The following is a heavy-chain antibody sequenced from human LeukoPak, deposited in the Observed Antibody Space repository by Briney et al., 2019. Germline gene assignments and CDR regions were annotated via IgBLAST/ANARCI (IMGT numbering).Heavy chain of an antibody. Sequence: PGGSLRLSCAASGFTFSSYAMHWVRQAPGKGLEWVAAISYDGSNKYYADSVKGRFTISRDNSKNTLYLQMNSLRAEDTAVYYCARQIQLWLLDYYYGMDVWGQGTTVTVSS. V-gene: IGHV3-30-3*01. CDR1: GFTFSSYA. CDR3: ARQIQLWLLDYYYGMDV. J-gene: IGHJ6*02. D-gene: IGHD5-18*01. CDR2: ISYDGSNK.